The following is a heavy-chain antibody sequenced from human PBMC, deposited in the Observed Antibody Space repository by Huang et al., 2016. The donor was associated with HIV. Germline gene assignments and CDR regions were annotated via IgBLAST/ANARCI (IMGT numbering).Heavy chain of an antibody. CDR1: GDSVSSHY. Sequence: QVRLQESGPGLVKPSETLSLSCTVSGDSVSSHYWGWFRHPPGKGLGGMGTVYDGVTTKYTPRLKSRITISVDTSKNGFSLNITSVSAADTAMYFCVRDQGRLAVGGIDNWFDPWGQGALVTVSS. J-gene: IGHJ5*02. V-gene: IGHV4-59*02. D-gene: IGHD6-19*01. CDR3: VRDQGRLAVGGIDNWFDP. CDR2: VYDGVTT.